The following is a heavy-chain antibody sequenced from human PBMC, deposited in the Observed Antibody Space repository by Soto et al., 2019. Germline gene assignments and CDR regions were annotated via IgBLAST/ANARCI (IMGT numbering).Heavy chain of an antibody. D-gene: IGHD2-2*01. J-gene: IGHJ6*02. CDR2: IIPIFGTA. V-gene: IGHV1-69*13. CDR3: ARSSGSSTGSDYYYYYGMDV. CDR1: GGTFSSYA. Sequence: WASVKVSCKASGGTFSSYAISWVRQAPGQGLEWMGGIIPIFGTANYAQKFQGRVTITADESTSTAYMELSSLRSEDTAVYYCARSSGSSTGSDYYYYYGMDVWGQGTTVTVSS.